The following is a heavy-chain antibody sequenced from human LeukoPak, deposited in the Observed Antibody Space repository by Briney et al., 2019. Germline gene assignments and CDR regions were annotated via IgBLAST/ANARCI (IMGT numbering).Heavy chain of an antibody. Sequence: GGSLRLSCAASGFTFSSYWMSWVRQAPGKGLEWVANIKQDGSEKYYVDSVKGRFTISRDNAKNSLYLQMNSLRAEDTAVYYCARSSGWYPYYFDYWGQGTLVTVSS. J-gene: IGHJ4*02. CDR1: GFTFSSYW. CDR3: ARSSGWYPYYFDY. CDR2: IKQDGSEK. V-gene: IGHV3-7*01. D-gene: IGHD6-19*01.